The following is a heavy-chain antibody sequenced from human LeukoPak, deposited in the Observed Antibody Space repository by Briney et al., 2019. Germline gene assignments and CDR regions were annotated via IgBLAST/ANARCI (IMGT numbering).Heavy chain of an antibody. J-gene: IGHJ6*04. Sequence: PSETLSLTCTVSGGSISSGSYYWSWIRQPAGKELEWIGHIYTSGTSNYNPSLRSRVTISLDTSKNQFSLKLSSVTAADTAMYYCARGLRWNVWGKGTTVTISS. D-gene: IGHD4-23*01. CDR1: GGSISSGSYY. CDR2: IYTSGTS. CDR3: ARGLRWNV. V-gene: IGHV4-61*09.